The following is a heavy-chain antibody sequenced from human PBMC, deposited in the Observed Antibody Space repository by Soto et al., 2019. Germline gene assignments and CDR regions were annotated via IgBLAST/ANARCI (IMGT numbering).Heavy chain of an antibody. Sequence: PGESLKISCKGSGYNFARSWVGWVRQMPGKGLEWMGILYPDDSDIRYSPSFQGQVTISADKSINTAYLHFNSLKASDSAVYFCARGGDYFDYWGQGTLVTVSS. CDR3: ARGGDYFDY. D-gene: IGHD3-16*01. V-gene: IGHV5-51*01. J-gene: IGHJ4*02. CDR2: LYPDDSDI. CDR1: GYNFARSW.